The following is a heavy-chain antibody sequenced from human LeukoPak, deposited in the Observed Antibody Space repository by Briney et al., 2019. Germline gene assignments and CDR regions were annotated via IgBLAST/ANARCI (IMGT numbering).Heavy chain of an antibody. CDR3: ARSYASGPDRHLDV. Sequence: GGSLRLSCAASGFTFSDYSMNWVRQAPGKGLEWIAYINSSSITIYHADSVKGRFSISRDNAKNSVYLQMNSLRGEDTALYYCARSYASGPDRHLDVWGKGTTVTVSS. CDR2: INSSSITI. CDR1: GFTFSDYS. V-gene: IGHV3-48*04. J-gene: IGHJ6*04. D-gene: IGHD3-10*01.